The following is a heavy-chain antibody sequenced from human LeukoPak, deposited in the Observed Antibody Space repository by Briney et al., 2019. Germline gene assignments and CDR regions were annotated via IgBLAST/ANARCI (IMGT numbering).Heavy chain of an antibody. D-gene: IGHD3-10*01. V-gene: IGHV4-61*02. CDR3: ARDLPTYYYGSGSYYDY. CDR2: IYTSGST. CDR1: GGSISSGSYY. Sequence: SETLSLTCTVSGGSISSGSYYWSWIRQPAGKGLEWIGRIYTSGSTNYNPSLKSRVTISVDTSKNQFSLNVSSVTAADTAVYYCARDLPTYYYGSGSYYDYWGQGTLVTVSS. J-gene: IGHJ4*02.